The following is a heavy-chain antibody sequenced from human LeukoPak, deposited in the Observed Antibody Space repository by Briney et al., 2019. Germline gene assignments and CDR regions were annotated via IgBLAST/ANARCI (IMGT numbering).Heavy chain of an antibody. D-gene: IGHD4-23*01. CDR3: ARQLNYGGNSVPLDY. Sequence: SETLSLTCTVFYGSFSGYYWSWIRQPPGKGLEWIGEINHNGNTNYNPSLKSRVTISVDTSKDQFSLKLSSVTVADTAMYYCARQLNYGGNSVPLDYWGQGTLVTVSS. CDR1: YGSFSGYY. J-gene: IGHJ4*02. V-gene: IGHV4-34*01. CDR2: INHNGNT.